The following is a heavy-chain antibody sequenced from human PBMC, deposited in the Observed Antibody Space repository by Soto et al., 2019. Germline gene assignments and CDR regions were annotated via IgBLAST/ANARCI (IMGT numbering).Heavy chain of an antibody. CDR3: ARVTMVRGVIITSTSVDV. V-gene: IGHV1-18*01. CDR2: ISAYNGNT. Sequence: ASVKVSCKASGYIFTTYGISWVRQAPGQGLEWMGWISAYNGNTKYAQKVQGRVTMTTDTSTSTAYMELRSLRSDDTAVYYCARVTMVRGVIITSTSVDVWGQGTTVTVSS. D-gene: IGHD3-10*01. J-gene: IGHJ6*02. CDR1: GYIFTTYG.